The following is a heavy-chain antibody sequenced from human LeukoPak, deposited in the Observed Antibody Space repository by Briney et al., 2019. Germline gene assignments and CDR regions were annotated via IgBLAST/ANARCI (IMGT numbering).Heavy chain of an antibody. D-gene: IGHD4-11*01. J-gene: IGHJ3*02. CDR1: GFTFSSHG. V-gene: IGHV3-23*01. CDR2: INSDGGTT. Sequence: PGGSLRLSCAASGFTFSSHGMNWVRQAPGKGLVWVPGINSDGGTTTYADSVKGRFTISRDNSKNTLYLQMNSLRVEDTAVYYCAKGTTRGIDAFDIWGQGTMVTVSS. CDR3: AKGTTRGIDAFDI.